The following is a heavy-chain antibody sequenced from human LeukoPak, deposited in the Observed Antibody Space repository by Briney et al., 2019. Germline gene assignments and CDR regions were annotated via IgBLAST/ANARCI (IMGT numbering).Heavy chain of an antibody. CDR3: ARDLGGYWTFGQIDY. J-gene: IGHJ4*02. Sequence: GGSLRLSCAASGYTFSRHGIHWVRQAPGKGLEWVAVVWYDGRNRDYTDSVKGRFTISKDNSNNMVFLQMDRLRAEDTAVYYCARDLGGYWTFGQIDYWGQGTLVTVSS. V-gene: IGHV3-33*01. CDR2: VWYDGRNR. D-gene: IGHD3-22*01. CDR1: GYTFSRHG.